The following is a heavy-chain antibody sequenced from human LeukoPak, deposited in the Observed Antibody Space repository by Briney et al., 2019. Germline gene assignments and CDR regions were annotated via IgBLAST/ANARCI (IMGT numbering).Heavy chain of an antibody. J-gene: IGHJ4*02. CDR2: IYPNSGAT. CDR3: GTLLSNGPFDY. V-gene: IGHV1-2*02. CDR1: GYTFTGYY. Sequence: ASVKVSCKASGYTFTGYYMHWVRQAPGQGLEWMGWIYPNSGATKYAQKFQGRVTMTRDTSISTAYMELSGLRSDDTAVYYCGTLLSNGPFDYWGQGSLVAVSS.